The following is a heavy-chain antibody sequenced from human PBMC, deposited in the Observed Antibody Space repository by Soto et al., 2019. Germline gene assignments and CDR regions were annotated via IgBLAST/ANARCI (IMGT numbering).Heavy chain of an antibody. J-gene: IGHJ3*01. V-gene: IGHV3-48*01. CDR3: VRDSPPYDFWSGYSRDAFDV. Sequence: EVQLVESGGGLVQPGASLRLSCAASGFSFSGYSMTWVRQTPGKGLEWVSHISGSSGTIYYADSVKGRFTISRDNARNSLFLQMNSLRAEDTAVYYCVRDSPPYDFWSGYSRDAFDVWGQGTMVTVSS. CDR1: GFSFSGYS. D-gene: IGHD3-3*01. CDR2: ISGSSGTI.